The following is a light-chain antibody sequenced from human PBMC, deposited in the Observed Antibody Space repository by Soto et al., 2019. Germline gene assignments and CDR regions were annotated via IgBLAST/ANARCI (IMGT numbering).Light chain of an antibody. CDR2: AAS. CDR1: QNINNY. CDR3: QQSYTAPWT. V-gene: IGKV1-39*01. Sequence: DIQMTQSASSLSATVGDRVTITCRASQNINNYLKWYQQRPGEAPKLLIYAASTLQAGVPSRFSGSGSGTLFTLTIRGLQPEDFATYICQQSYTAPWTFGQGTKVEV. J-gene: IGKJ1*01.